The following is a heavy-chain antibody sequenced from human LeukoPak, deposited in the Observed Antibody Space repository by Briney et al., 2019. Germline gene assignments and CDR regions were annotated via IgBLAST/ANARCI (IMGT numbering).Heavy chain of an antibody. V-gene: IGHV3-38-3*01. Sequence: GGSLRLSCAASGFTVSSNEMSWVRQAPGKGLEWVSSISGGSTYYADSRKGRFTISRDNSKNTLHLQMNSLRAEDTAVYYCARDPYDSSGYAFDIWGQGTMVTVSS. J-gene: IGHJ3*02. D-gene: IGHD3-22*01. CDR3: ARDPYDSSGYAFDI. CDR1: GFTVSSNE. CDR2: ISGGST.